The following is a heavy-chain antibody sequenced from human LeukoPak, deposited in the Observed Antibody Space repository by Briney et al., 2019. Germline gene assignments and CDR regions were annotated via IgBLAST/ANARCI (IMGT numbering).Heavy chain of an antibody. Sequence: GASVKVSCKASGYTFTSYGISWVRQAPGKGLEWMGWISAYNGNTNYAQKLQGRVTMTTDTSTSTAYMELRSLRSDDTAVYYCARGRGQRLDGYNFDGAFDIWGQGTMVTVSS. V-gene: IGHV1-18*01. D-gene: IGHD5-24*01. CDR3: ARGRGQRLDGYNFDGAFDI. J-gene: IGHJ3*02. CDR2: ISAYNGNT. CDR1: GYTFTSYG.